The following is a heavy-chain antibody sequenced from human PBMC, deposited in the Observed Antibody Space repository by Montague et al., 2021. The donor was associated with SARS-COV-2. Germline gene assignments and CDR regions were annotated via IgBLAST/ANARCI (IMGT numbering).Heavy chain of an antibody. Sequence: SLRLSCAASGFTFDDYAMHWVRQAPGKGLEWVSGISWNSGSIGYADSVKGRFTISRDNAKNSLYLQMNSLRAEDTASYYCAKLPYERWLQSRKRRDAFDIWGQGTMVTVSS. CDR2: ISWNSGSI. CDR1: GFTFDDYA. CDR3: AKLPYERWLQSRKRRDAFDI. J-gene: IGHJ3*02. V-gene: IGHV3-9*01. D-gene: IGHD5-24*01.